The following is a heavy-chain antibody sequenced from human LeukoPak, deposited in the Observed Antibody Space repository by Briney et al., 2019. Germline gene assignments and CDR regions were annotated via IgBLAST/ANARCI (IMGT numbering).Heavy chain of an antibody. D-gene: IGHD2-15*01. CDR3: ARGYCSDERRPVFPS. CDR1: GGSISSGNVY. CDR2: IYTSGST. J-gene: IGHJ5*02. Sequence: SETLSLTCTVSGGSISSGNVYWNWIRQPAGKGLEWIGRIYTSGSTNYNPSLKSRVTISGDTSKNQFSLKLSSVTAADTGVYYCARGYCSDERRPVFPSWGQGTLVTVSS. V-gene: IGHV4-61*02.